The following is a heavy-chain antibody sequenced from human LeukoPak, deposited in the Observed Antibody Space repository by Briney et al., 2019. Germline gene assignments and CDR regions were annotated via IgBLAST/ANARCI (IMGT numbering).Heavy chain of an antibody. D-gene: IGHD6-13*01. CDR3: ARGGTVAAGTMTL. J-gene: IGHJ4*02. V-gene: IGHV4-59*01. CDR1: GGSISSYY. Sequence: SETLSPTCTVSGGSISSYYWSWIRQPPGKGLVRIGYIYHSGSTNYNPSLKSRVTISIDTSKNQFSLKMSSVTAADTAVYYCARGGTVAAGTMTLWGQGTLVTVSS. CDR2: IYHSGST.